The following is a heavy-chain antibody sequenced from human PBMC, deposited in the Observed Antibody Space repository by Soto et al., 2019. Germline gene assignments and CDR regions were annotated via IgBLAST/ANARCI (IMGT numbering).Heavy chain of an antibody. J-gene: IGHJ5*02. CDR3: ASCYDLGNWFDP. CDR1: GGTFISYA. Sequence: QVQLVQSGAEVKKPGSSVKVSCKASGGTFISYASSWVRQAPGPGLEWLGGINPIFGTANCEQTFQGRITITADESTRTAYMDLSSLRYGDTAVYYCASCYDLGNWFDPWGQGTLVTVSS. D-gene: IGHD5-12*01. CDR2: INPIFGTA. V-gene: IGHV1-69*12.